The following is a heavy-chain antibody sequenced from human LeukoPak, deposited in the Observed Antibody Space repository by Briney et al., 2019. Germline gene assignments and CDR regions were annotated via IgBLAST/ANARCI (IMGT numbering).Heavy chain of an antibody. CDR2: IYYSGST. D-gene: IGHD5-24*01. CDR3: ARLERWRGTNTDY. J-gene: IGHJ4*02. Sequence: PSETLSLTCTVSGGSISSSSYYWGWIRQPPGKGLEWIGSIYYSGSTYYNPSLKSRVTISVDTSKNHFSLKLSSVTAADTAVYYCARLERWRGTNTDYWGQGTLVTVSS. V-gene: IGHV4-39*02. CDR1: GGSISSSSYY.